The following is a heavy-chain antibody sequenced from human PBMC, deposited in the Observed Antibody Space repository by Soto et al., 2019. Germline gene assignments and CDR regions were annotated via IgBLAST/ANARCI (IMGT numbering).Heavy chain of an antibody. CDR1: GGSISSSSYY. J-gene: IGHJ5*02. V-gene: IGHV4-39*01. Sequence: SETLSLTCTVSGGSISSSSYYWGWIRQPPGKGLEWIGSIYYSGSTYYNPSLKSRVTISVDTSKNQFSLRLSSVTAADTAVYYCARQIGRGWFDPWGQGTLVTVSS. CDR2: IYYSGST. CDR3: ARQIGRGWFDP.